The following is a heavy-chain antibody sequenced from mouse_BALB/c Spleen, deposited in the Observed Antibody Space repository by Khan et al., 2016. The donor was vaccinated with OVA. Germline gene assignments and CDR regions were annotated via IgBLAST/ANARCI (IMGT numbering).Heavy chain of an antibody. V-gene: IGHV2-2*01. J-gene: IGHJ3*01. Sequence: QVQLKQSGPGLVRPSQTLSITCTVSAFSSTTYGVHWVRQSPGKGLEWLGVIRSAGKTDYNAAFISRLSITKDNSKSQVFFKMNSLQADDTAMYYCARNSYMYGFTYWGQGTLVTVSA. CDR3: ARNSYMYGFTY. D-gene: IGHD2-14*01. CDR1: AFSSTTYG. CDR2: IRSAGKT.